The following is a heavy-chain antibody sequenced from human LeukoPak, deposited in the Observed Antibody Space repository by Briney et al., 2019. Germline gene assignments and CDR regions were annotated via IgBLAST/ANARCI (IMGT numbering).Heavy chain of an antibody. V-gene: IGHV3-48*04. CDR1: GFTFSSYS. D-gene: IGHD3-10*01. CDR3: ARDYYGSGSYYVVSWGSPYFDY. CDR2: ISSSSSTI. J-gene: IGHJ4*02. Sequence: GGSLRLSCAASGFTFSSYSMNWVRQAPGKGLEWVSYISSSSSTIYYADSVKGRFTISRDNAKNSLYLQMNSLRAEDTAVYYCARDYYGSGSYYVVSWGSPYFDYWGQGTLVTVSS.